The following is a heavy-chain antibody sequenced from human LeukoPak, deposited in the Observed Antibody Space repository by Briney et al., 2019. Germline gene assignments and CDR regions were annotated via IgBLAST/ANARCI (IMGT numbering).Heavy chain of an antibody. J-gene: IGHJ4*02. Sequence: ASVKVSCKASGYTFTSYDINWVRQATGQGLEWMGWMNPNSGNTGYAQKFQGRVTMTRDTSISTAYMELSRLRSDDTAVYYCARDLRHCSSTSCYPVGEWGQGTLVTVSS. CDR1: GYTFTSYD. V-gene: IGHV1-8*01. D-gene: IGHD2-2*01. CDR3: ARDLRHCSSTSCYPVGE. CDR2: MNPNSGNT.